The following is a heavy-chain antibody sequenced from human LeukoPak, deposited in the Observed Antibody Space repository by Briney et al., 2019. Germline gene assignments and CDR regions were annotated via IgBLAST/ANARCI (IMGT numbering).Heavy chain of an antibody. V-gene: IGHV4-30-2*01. CDR1: GGSISSGGYS. CDR2: IYHSGST. D-gene: IGHD3-10*01. CDR3: ARSNGSGSYYNWFDP. J-gene: IGHJ5*02. Sequence: SETLSLTCTVSGGSISSGGYSWSWIRQPPGKGLEWIGYIYHSGSTYYNPSLKGRVTISVDRSKNQFSLKLSSVTAADTAVYYCARSNGSGSYYNWFDPWGQGTLVTVSS.